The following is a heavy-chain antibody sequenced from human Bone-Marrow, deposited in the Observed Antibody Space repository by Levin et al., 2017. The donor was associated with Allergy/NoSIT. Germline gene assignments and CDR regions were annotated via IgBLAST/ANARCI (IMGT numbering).Heavy chain of an antibody. CDR1: GGSISGGGYY. Sequence: SQTLSLTCTVSGGSISGGGYYWSWIRQHPGKGLEWIGYIYYSGNTYYNPSLKSRVIISVVTSKNQLSLKLTSVTVADTAVYYCARFNGYDFDYWGQGTLVTGSS. CDR3: ARFNGYDFDY. CDR2: IYYSGNT. V-gene: IGHV4-31*03. J-gene: IGHJ4*02. D-gene: IGHD5-12*01.